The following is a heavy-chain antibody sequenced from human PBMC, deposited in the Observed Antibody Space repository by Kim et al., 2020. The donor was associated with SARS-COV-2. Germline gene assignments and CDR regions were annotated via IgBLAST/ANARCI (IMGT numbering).Heavy chain of an antibody. J-gene: IGHJ6*02. D-gene: IGHD2-2*01. Sequence: KGRFTISRDNSKNTLDLQMNSLRAEDTAVYYCAKDPSYCSSTSCPYGMDVWGQGTTVTVSS. CDR3: AKDPSYCSSTSCPYGMDV. V-gene: IGHV3-33*06.